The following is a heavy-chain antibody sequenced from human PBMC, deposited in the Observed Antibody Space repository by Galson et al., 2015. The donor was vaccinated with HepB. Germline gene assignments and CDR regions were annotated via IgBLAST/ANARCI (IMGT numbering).Heavy chain of an antibody. CDR2: ISAYKGNT. V-gene: IGHV1-18*01. CDR3: GRDPTVGAGPGGGMDV. Sequence: QSGAEVKKPGASVKVSCKASGYSFTSYGVSWVRQAPGQGLEWVGWISAYKGNTNYAQKVQGRVTMTRDTSTSTAYMELRSLRYDDTAVYYCGRDPTVGAGPGGGMDVWGQGTTVTVSS. D-gene: IGHD1-26*01. J-gene: IGHJ6*02. CDR1: GYSFTSYG.